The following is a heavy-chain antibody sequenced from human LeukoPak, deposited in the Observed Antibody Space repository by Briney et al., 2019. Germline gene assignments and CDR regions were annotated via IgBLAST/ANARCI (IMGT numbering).Heavy chain of an antibody. J-gene: IGHJ4*02. D-gene: IGHD4-17*01. CDR1: GFSFISYG. Sequence: GGSLRLSCAASGFSFISYGMHWVRQAPGKGLEWVGVISDDGRNKKYADSVKGRFTISRDNSKDTLYLQMNSLRDEDTAVYYCAKRPSDYGDYVTYFDYWGLGTLVTVSS. CDR3: AKRPSDYGDYVTYFDY. V-gene: IGHV3-30*18. CDR2: ISDDGRNK.